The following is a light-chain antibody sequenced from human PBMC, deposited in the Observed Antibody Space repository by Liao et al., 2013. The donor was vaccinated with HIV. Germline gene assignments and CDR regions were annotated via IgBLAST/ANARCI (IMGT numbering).Light chain of an antibody. V-gene: IGLV3-21*01. Sequence: SYELTQPPSVSVAPGHTARITCAGDNIGGESVHWYQQKSGQAPVLVIYYDSDRPSGIPERFSGSNSGNTATLTISGTQAMDEADYYCLAWDSTTTAYVFGSGTKVTVL. CDR1: NIGGES. CDR2: YDS. CDR3: LAWDSTTTAYV. J-gene: IGLJ1*01.